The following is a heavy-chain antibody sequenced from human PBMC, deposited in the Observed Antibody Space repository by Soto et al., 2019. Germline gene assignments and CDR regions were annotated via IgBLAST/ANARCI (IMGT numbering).Heavy chain of an antibody. CDR2: IIPIFGTA. J-gene: IGHJ6*02. CDR1: GGTFSSYA. D-gene: IGHD3-10*01. Sequence: QVQLVQSGAEVKKPGSSVKVSCKASGGTFSSYAISWVRQAPGQGLEWMGGIIPIFGTANYAQKFQGRVTMTTDTSTSTAYMELRSLRSDDTAVYYCARDRKVRGTWDVWGQGTTVTVSS. CDR3: ARDRKVRGTWDV. V-gene: IGHV1-69*06.